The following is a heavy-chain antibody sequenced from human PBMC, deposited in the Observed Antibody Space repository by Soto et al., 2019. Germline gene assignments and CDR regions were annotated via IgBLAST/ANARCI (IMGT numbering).Heavy chain of an antibody. V-gene: IGHV4-31*03. CDR3: ARGYYYGSGSYPSWFDP. D-gene: IGHD3-10*01. J-gene: IGHJ5*02. CDR2: IYYSGST. Sequence: QVQLQESGPGLVKPSQTLSLTCTVSGGSISSGNYYWNWIRQHPGKGLEWIGYIYYSGSTYYNPSLKSRVTISVDMSKNQFSLKLNSVTAADTAVYYCARGYYYGSGSYPSWFDPWGQGTLVTVSS. CDR1: GGSISSGNYY.